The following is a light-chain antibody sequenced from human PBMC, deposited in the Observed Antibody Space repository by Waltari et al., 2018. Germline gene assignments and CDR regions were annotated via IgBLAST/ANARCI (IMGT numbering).Light chain of an antibody. Sequence: QSALSQPPSASGSPGQSVTMSCTGTSRDVGGHDYVSWYQQHPGKAPKLIIFEVSQRPSGVPDRFSGSKSGNTASRTVSGLQPDDEADYYCSSYAGGPVIFGGGTNLAVL. CDR2: EVS. CDR3: SSYAGGPVI. V-gene: IGLV2-8*01. J-gene: IGLJ2*01. CDR1: SRDVGGHDY.